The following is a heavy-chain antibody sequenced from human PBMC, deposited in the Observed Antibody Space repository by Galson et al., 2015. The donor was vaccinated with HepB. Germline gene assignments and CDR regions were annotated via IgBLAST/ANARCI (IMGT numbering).Heavy chain of an antibody. CDR1: GFSFSSYS. CDR3: AKDGSSSWEY. CDR2: TSSSSGTT. Sequence: SLRLSCAASGFSFSSYSMNWARQAPGKGLEWVSYTSSSSGTTYYADSVKGRFTIFRDNAKNSLYLQMNSLRDEDTGVYYCAKDGSSSWEYWGQGTLVTVSS. D-gene: IGHD6-13*01. J-gene: IGHJ4*02. V-gene: IGHV3-48*02.